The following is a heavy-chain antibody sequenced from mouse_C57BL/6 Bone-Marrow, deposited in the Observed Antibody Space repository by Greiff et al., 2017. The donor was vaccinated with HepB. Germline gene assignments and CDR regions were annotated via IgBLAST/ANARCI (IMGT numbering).Heavy chain of an antibody. CDR3: ARKKLGEGYYFDY. CDR1: GYAFSSSW. CDR2: IYPGDGDT. J-gene: IGHJ2*01. Sequence: QVQLQQSGPELVKPGASVKISCKASGYAFSSSWMNWVKQRPGKGLEWIGRIYPGDGDTNYNGKFKGKATLTADKSSSTAYMRLSSLTSEDSAVYFCARKKLGEGYYFDYWGQGTTLTVSS. V-gene: IGHV1-82*01. D-gene: IGHD4-1*01.